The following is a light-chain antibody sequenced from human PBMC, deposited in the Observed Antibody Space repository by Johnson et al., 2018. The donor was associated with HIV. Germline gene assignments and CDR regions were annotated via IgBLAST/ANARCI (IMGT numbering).Light chain of an antibody. CDR2: ENN. CDR3: GTWDSSLSAGPYV. CDR1: SSNIGNNY. Sequence: QSVLTQPPSVSAAPGQKVTISCSGSSSNIGNNYVSWYQQLPGTAPKLLIYENNKRPSGIPDRFSGSKSGTSATLGITGLQTGDEADYYCGTWDSSLSAGPYVFGTDTKVTVL. J-gene: IGLJ1*01. V-gene: IGLV1-51*02.